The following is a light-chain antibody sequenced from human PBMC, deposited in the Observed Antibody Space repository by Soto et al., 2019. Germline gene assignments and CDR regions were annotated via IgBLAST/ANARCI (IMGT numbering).Light chain of an antibody. CDR1: SSDIGTYDH. CDR3: SSYTSSSTLVV. J-gene: IGLJ2*01. Sequence: QSALTQPASVSGSPGQSITISCSGTSSDIGTYDHVAWFQQFPGKTPKLMIYEVSNRPSGVSNRFSGSKSGNTASLTISGLQAEDEADYYCSSYTSSSTLVVFGGGTKVTVL. CDR2: EVS. V-gene: IGLV2-14*01.